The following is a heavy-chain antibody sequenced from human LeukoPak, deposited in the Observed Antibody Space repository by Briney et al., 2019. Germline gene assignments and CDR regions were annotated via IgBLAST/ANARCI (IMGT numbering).Heavy chain of an antibody. CDR3: ARDPWYYYGSGRAV. J-gene: IGHJ6*04. Sequence: SETLSLTCAVYGGSFSGYYWSWIRQPPGKGLEWIGEINHSGSTNYNPSLKSRVTISVDTSKNQFSLKLSSVTAADTAVYYCARDPWYYYGSGRAVWGKGTTVTVSS. V-gene: IGHV4-34*01. D-gene: IGHD3-10*01. CDR1: GGSFSGYY. CDR2: INHSGST.